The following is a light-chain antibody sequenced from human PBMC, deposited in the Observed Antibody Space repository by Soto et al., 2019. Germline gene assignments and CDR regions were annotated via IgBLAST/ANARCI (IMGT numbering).Light chain of an antibody. Sequence: DIVMTQSPDSLAVSLGERATINCKSSQSILYSSNNKNYLAWYQQRPGQPPKLLIYWASTRESGVPDRFSGSASGTDFTLTISSLQSEDVAVYYCQQYFITPPTFGQGTKVEIE. CDR2: WAS. CDR1: QSILYSSNNKNY. CDR3: QQYFITPPT. V-gene: IGKV4-1*01. J-gene: IGKJ1*01.